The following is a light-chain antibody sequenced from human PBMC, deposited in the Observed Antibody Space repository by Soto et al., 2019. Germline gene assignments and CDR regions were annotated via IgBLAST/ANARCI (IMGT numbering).Light chain of an antibody. CDR2: EGT. Sequence: QSALTQPASVSASPGQSITISCTGTSSNVGTYDLVSWYQHHPDKAPQLIIYEGTKRPSGISSRFSGSKSGNTASLTLSGLQAEDDADYYCCSFAVGAALVFGGGTKVTVL. J-gene: IGLJ2*01. CDR1: SSNVGTYDL. V-gene: IGLV2-23*01. CDR3: CSFAVGAALV.